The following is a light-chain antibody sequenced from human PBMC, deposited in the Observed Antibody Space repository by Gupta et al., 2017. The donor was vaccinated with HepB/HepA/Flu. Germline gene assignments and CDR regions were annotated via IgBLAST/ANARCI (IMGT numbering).Light chain of an antibody. CDR1: SSHFGNYNF. J-gene: IGLJ3*02. CDR3: SSYTTNSTRV. V-gene: IGLV2-14*02. CDR2: EVT. Sequence: ALTQPASVSGSAGQSITISCTRTSSHFGNYNFVSWFQQHPGKAPKLMIYEVTKRPSGVSNRFSGSKSGNTASLTISGLQTEDEADYYCSSYTTNSTRVFGGGTKLTVL.